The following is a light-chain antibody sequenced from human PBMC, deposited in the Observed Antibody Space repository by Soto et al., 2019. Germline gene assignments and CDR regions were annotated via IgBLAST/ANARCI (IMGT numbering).Light chain of an antibody. CDR2: EVN. CDR1: ASDVGGYNY. J-gene: IGLJ1*01. V-gene: IGLV2-14*01. CDR3: TSYTSSSTYV. Sequence: QSALTQPASVSGSPGQSITISCTGTASDVGGYNYVSWYQHHPGEAPKLMIYEVNDRPSGVSNRFSGSKSGNTASLTISGLQAEDEAGYYCTSYTSSSTYVFGTGTKVTVL.